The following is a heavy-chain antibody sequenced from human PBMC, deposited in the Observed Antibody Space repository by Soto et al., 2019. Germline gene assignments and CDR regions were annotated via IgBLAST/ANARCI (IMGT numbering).Heavy chain of an antibody. CDR1: GYTFSTYA. J-gene: IGHJ6*02. Sequence: QVQLVQSGAEVKKPGASVKVSCKSSGYTFSTYAISWVRQAPGQGLEWMGWINPDNADTNYAHNSHGRVTMTTDTSTNTVYMELRSLRSDDTAIYFCARDGSSGYYDDYYYGMDVWGQGTTVTVSS. CDR3: ARDGSSGYYDDYYYGMDV. V-gene: IGHV1-18*01. D-gene: IGHD3-22*01. CDR2: INPDNADT.